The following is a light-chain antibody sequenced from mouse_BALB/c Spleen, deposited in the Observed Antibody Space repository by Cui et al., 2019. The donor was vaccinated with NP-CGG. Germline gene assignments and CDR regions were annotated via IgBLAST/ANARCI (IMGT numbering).Light chain of an antibody. V-gene: IGLV1*01. Sequence: QPVLTQESALTTSPGETVPLTCRSSTGAVTTSNYANWVQEKPDHLFTGLIGGTNNRVPGVPARFSGSLIGDKAALTITGAQTEDEATYFCALWYSNHWVFGGGTKLTVL. CDR2: GTN. CDR3: ALWYSNHWV. CDR1: TGAVTTSNY. J-gene: IGLJ1*01.